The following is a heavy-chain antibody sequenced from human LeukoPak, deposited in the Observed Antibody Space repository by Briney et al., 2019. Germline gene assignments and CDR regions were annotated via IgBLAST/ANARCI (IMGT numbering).Heavy chain of an antibody. CDR3: ARAARNSSPSSKFSQH. J-gene: IGHJ1*01. CDR1: GYTFTTYG. V-gene: IGHV1-18*01. D-gene: IGHD6-13*01. CDR2: ISAYNGNT. Sequence: ASVKVSCKASGYTFTTYGISWVRQAPGPGLEWLGWISAYNGNTNYAQTLQGRVTLTTDTSTSTAYMELRSRRSDDTGVYCCARAARNSSPSSKFSQHWGQGTLVTVSS.